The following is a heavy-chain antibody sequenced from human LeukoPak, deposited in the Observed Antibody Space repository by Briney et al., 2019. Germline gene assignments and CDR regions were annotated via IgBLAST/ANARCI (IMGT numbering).Heavy chain of an antibody. J-gene: IGHJ5*02. CDR3: ARTMVRGEGWFDP. Sequence: SETLSLTCTVSGGSISSYYWSWIRQPPGKGLEWIGYIYYSGSTNYNPSLKSRVTISVDTSKNQFSLKLSSVTAADTAVYYCARTMVRGEGWFDPWGQGTLVTVSS. V-gene: IGHV4-59*01. CDR2: IYYSGST. CDR1: GGSISSYY. D-gene: IGHD3-10*01.